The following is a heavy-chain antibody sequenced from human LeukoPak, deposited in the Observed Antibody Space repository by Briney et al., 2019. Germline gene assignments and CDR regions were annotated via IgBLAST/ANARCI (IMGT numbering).Heavy chain of an antibody. V-gene: IGHV3-33*06. CDR1: GFTFSNYG. D-gene: IGHD3-22*01. CDR3: AKGITMIDSPDY. CDR2: IWYDGSNK. Sequence: PGRSLRLSCAASGFTFSNYGMHWVRQAPGKGLEWVAVIWYDGSNKYYTDSVKGRFTISRDNSKNTLYLQMNSLRAEDTAVYYCAKGITMIDSPDYWGQGTLVTVSS. J-gene: IGHJ4*02.